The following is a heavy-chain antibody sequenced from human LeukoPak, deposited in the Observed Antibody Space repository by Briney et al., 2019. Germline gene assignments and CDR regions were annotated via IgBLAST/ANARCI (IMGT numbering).Heavy chain of an antibody. Sequence: ASVKVSCKASGGTFSSYAISWVRQAPGQGLEWMGGIIPIFGTANYAQKFQGRATITADKSTSTAYMELSSLRSEDTAVYYCARLGIPYDILTGYLDYWGQGTLVTVSS. CDR3: ARLGIPYDILTGYLDY. V-gene: IGHV1-69*06. CDR2: IIPIFGTA. CDR1: GGTFSSYA. J-gene: IGHJ4*02. D-gene: IGHD3-9*01.